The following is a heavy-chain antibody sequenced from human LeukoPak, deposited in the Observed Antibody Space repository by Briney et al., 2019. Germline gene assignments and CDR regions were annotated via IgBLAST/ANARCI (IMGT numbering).Heavy chain of an antibody. CDR3: ANTRGYGYYFNY. Sequence: SCKASGGTFSTYGIHWVRQAPGKGLEWVAVISYDGSNKYYADSVKGRFTISRDNSKNTLYLQVNSLRAEDTAVYYCANTRGYGYYFNYWGQGTLVTVSS. J-gene: IGHJ4*02. CDR1: GGTFSTYG. V-gene: IGHV3-30*19. D-gene: IGHD2-15*01. CDR2: ISYDGSNK.